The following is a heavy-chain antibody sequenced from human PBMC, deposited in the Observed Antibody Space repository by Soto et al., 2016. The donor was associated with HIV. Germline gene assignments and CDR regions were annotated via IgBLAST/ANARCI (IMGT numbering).Heavy chain of an antibody. D-gene: IGHD2-15*01. CDR3: ARGIWTSGGNCYFPY. CDR1: GFTVNSDY. J-gene: IGHJ4*02. Sequence: EVQLVESGGDLVQPGRSLRLSCIVSGFTVNSDYMSWVRQAPGKRLEWVSLISSGGNTYYADPVKDRFIISKDISNNTVSLQMNSLRDDDTAVYYCARGIWTSGGNCYFPYWGPGTLVTVSS. V-gene: IGHV3-66*01. CDR2: ISSGGNT.